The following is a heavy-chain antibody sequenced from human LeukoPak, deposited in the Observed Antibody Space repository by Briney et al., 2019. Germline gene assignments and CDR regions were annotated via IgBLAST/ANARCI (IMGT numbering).Heavy chain of an antibody. CDR3: ARDGYSSSSFTPFDY. Sequence: ASVKVSCTASGGTFSSNAISWVRQAPGQGLEWMGGIIPIFGTANYAQKFQGRVTITADESTSTAYMELSSLRSEDTAVYYCARDGYSSSSFTPFDYWGQGTLVTVSS. J-gene: IGHJ4*02. D-gene: IGHD6-6*01. CDR2: IIPIFGTA. CDR1: GGTFSSNA. V-gene: IGHV1-69*13.